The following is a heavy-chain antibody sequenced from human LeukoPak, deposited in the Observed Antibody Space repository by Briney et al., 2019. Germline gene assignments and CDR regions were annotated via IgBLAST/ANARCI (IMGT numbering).Heavy chain of an antibody. CDR2: ISSSSSYM. Sequence: GGSLRLSCAASGFTFSSYSMNWVRQAPGKGLEWVSSISSSSSYMYYADSVKGRFTISRDNAKNSLYLQMNSLRAEDTAVYYCARGYYHDSSGYLNYWGQGTLVTVSS. CDR3: ARGYYHDSSGYLNY. CDR1: GFTFSSYS. J-gene: IGHJ4*02. V-gene: IGHV3-21*01. D-gene: IGHD3-22*01.